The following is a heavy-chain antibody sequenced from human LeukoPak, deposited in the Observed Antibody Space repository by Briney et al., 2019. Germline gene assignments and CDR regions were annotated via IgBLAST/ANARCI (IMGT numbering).Heavy chain of an antibody. CDR2: ISNNGGYT. J-gene: IGHJ4*02. V-gene: IGHV3-23*01. CDR3: AKQLGYCSDGSCYFPY. CDR1: GFTFSSCA. D-gene: IGHD2-15*01. Sequence: SVRLSCAASGFTFSSCAMSWVRQAPGKGLEWVSAISNNGGYTYYADSVEGRFTISRDNSKSTLCLQMNSLRAEDTAVYYCAKQLGYCSDGSCYFPYWGQGTLVTVSS.